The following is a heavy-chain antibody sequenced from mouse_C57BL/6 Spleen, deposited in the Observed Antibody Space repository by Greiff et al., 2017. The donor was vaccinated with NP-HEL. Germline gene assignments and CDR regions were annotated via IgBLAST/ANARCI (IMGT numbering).Heavy chain of an antibody. D-gene: IGHD2-5*01. CDR2: IDPANGNT. V-gene: IGHV14-3*01. CDR1: GFNIKNTY. J-gene: IGHJ3*01. CDR3: ARSRYSNYSWFAY. Sequence: EVQRVESVAELVRPGASVKLSCTASGFNIKNTYMHWVKQRPEQGLEWIGRIDPANGNTKYAPKFQGKATITADTSSNTAYLQLSSLTSEDTAIYYCARSRYSNYSWFAYWGQGTLVTVSA.